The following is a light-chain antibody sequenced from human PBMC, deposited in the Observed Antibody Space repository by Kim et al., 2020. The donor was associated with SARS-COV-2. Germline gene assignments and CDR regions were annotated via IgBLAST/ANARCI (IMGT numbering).Light chain of an antibody. V-gene: IGLV3-10*01. CDR3: YSADSSGDHRV. Sequence: SYELTQPPSVSVSRGQTARITCSGDALPRKYAYWYQQKSGQAPVMVIHEDNKRPSGIPERFSGSSSGTMATLTISGAQVEDEADYYCYSADSSGDHRVFGGGTKLTVL. CDR1: ALPRKY. CDR2: EDN. J-gene: IGLJ3*02.